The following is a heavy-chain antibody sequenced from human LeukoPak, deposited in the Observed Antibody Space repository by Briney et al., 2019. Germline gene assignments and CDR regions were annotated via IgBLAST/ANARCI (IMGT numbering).Heavy chain of an antibody. J-gene: IGHJ4*02. CDR1: GGSITSNNW. Sequence: SGTLSLTCAVSGGSITSNNWWSWVRQPPGKGLEWIGEIYHSGSTNYNPSLKIRVTISVDKSKNQLSLMLTSVTAADTAVYYCATSPEEIWLNYWGQGTLVTVSS. CDR2: IYHSGST. V-gene: IGHV4-4*02. CDR3: ATSPEEIWLNY. D-gene: IGHD5-18*01.